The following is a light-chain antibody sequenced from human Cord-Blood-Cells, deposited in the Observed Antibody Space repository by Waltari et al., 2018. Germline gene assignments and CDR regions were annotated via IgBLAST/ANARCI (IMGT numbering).Light chain of an antibody. CDR3: QQYNSYST. J-gene: IGKJ1*01. Sequence: IQMTQSPPTLAASVGDRVIIPCRASQSISSWLAWYQQKLGKAPKLLIYKASSLESGVPSRFSGSGSGTEFTLTISSLQPDDFATYYCQQYNSYSTFGQGTKVEIK. V-gene: IGKV1-5*03. CDR2: KAS. CDR1: QSISSW.